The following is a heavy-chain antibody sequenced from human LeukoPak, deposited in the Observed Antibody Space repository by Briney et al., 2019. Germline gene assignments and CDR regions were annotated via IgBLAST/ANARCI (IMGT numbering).Heavy chain of an antibody. D-gene: IGHD2-21*02. CDR2: IYTGGTT. CDR3: ARTSQPYCGGDCSHFDY. V-gene: IGHV3-66*02. J-gene: IGHJ4*02. Sequence: PGGSLRLSCAASGFTVSSNYMSWVRQAPGKGLEWVSVIYTGGTTYYADSVKGRFTISRDNSKNTLYLQVNSLRVEDTAMYYCARTSQPYCGGDCSHFDYWGQGTLVTVSS. CDR1: GFTVSSNY.